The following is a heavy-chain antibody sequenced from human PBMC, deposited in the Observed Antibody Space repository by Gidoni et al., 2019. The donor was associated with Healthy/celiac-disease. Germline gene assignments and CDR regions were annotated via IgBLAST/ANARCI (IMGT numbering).Heavy chain of an antibody. CDR1: GGSIRSYY. CDR2: IYYGGST. V-gene: IGHV4-59*08. Sequence: QVQLQESGPGLVKPSETLSLTCTVSGGSIRSYYWSWIRQPPGKGLEWIGYIYYGGSTNYNPSLKSRVTISVDTSKNQFSLKLSSVTAADTAVYYCARAGVGWELGGYYYYGMDVWGQGTTVTVSS. D-gene: IGHD3-16*01. CDR3: ARAGVGWELGGYYYYGMDV. J-gene: IGHJ6*02.